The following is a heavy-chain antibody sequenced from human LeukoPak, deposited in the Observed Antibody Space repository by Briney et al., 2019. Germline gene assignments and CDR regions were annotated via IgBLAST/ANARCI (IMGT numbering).Heavy chain of an antibody. J-gene: IGHJ3*02. CDR1: GTSISRYY. CDR3: AGYDSSGYDAFDI. V-gene: IGHV4-59*01. D-gene: IGHD3-22*01. CDR2: MYHSGST. Sequence: WETLSLSCSGSGTSISRYYWSWIRHPPGKGREWIGYMYHSGSTNYNPSLKSRVTMSEDTSKNQFSLKLRSVTAADTAVYYCAGYDSSGYDAFDIWGQGIMVTVSS.